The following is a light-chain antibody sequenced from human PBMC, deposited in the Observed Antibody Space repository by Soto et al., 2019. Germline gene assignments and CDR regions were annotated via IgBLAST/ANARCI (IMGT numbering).Light chain of an antibody. CDR2: GAS. CDR1: HSISTN. J-gene: IGKJ1*01. Sequence: VLTQSPGTLSLSPGERASLPCRASHSISTNLAWYQQKPGQAPRLLIYGASTRATGIPARFSGSGSETEFTLTISSLQSEDFAVYYCQQYNNWPRTFGQGTKVDIK. V-gene: IGKV3-15*01. CDR3: QQYNNWPRT.